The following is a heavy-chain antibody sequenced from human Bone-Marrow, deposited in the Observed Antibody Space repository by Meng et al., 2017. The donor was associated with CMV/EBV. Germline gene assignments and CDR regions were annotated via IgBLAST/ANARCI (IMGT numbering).Heavy chain of an antibody. Sequence: GGSLRLSCAASGFTFSSYAMHWVRQAPGKGLEWVAVISYDGSNKYYADSVRGRFTISRDNSKTTLYLQMNSLRAEDTAVYYCARARNSRVRGNDFDYWGQGTLVTVSS. D-gene: IGHD3-10*01. V-gene: IGHV3-30*04. CDR3: ARARNSRVRGNDFDY. CDR1: GFTFSSYA. J-gene: IGHJ4*02. CDR2: ISYDGSNK.